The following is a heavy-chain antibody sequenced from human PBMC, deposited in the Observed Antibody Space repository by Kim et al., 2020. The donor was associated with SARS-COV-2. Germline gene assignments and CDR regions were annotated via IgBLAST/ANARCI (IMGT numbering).Heavy chain of an antibody. D-gene: IGHD7-27*01. CDR1: GGSFSGYY. Sequence: SETLSLTCAVYGGSFSGYYWSWIRQPPGKGLEWIGEINHSGSTNYNPSLKSRVTISVDTSKNQFSLKLSSVTAADTAVYYCARGIPAGDVAYFDYWGQGTLVTVSS. J-gene: IGHJ4*02. CDR2: INHSGST. V-gene: IGHV4-34*01. CDR3: ARGIPAGDVAYFDY.